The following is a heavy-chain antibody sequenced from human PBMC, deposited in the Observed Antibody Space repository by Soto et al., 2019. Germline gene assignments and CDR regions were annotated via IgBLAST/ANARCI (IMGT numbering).Heavy chain of an antibody. CDR1: GFTFSSYG. D-gene: IGHD6-13*01. CDR3: AKDIADKKKGSGSRNYYYYGMDV. V-gene: IGHV3-30*18. J-gene: IGHJ6*02. Sequence: QVQLVESGGGVVQPGRSLRLSCAASGFTFSSYGMHWVRQAPGKGLEWVAVISYDGSNKYYADSVKGRFTISRDNSKNTLYLQMNSLRAEDTAVYYCAKDIADKKKGSGSRNYYYYGMDVWGQGTTVTVSS. CDR2: ISYDGSNK.